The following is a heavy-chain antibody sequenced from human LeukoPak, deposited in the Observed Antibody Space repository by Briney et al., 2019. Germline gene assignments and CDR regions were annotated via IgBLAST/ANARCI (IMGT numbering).Heavy chain of an antibody. Sequence: PGGSLRLSCAASGFTFSSYSMNWVRQAPGKGLEWVSSISSSSSTIYYADSVKGRFTISRDNAKNSLYLQMNSLRAEDTAVYYCARDLVGATIFDYWGQGTLVTVSS. V-gene: IGHV3-48*01. J-gene: IGHJ4*02. CDR3: ARDLVGATIFDY. CDR2: ISSSSSTI. CDR1: GFTFSSYS. D-gene: IGHD1-26*01.